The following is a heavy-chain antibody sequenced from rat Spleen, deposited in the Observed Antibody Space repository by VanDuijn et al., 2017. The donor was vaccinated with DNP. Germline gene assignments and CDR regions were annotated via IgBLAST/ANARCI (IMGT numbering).Heavy chain of an antibody. J-gene: IGHJ3*01. V-gene: IGHV5-29*01. Sequence: EVQLVESGGGLVQPGRSLKLSCAASGFTFSNYGMAWVRQAPTKGLEWVATISYDGSSTYYRDSVKGRFTISRDNAKSTLYLQMDSRRSEETATYYCARHGEGCCAYWGQGTLVTVSS. D-gene: IGHD1-11*01. CDR1: GFTFSNYG. CDR2: ISYDGSST. CDR3: ARHGEGCCAY.